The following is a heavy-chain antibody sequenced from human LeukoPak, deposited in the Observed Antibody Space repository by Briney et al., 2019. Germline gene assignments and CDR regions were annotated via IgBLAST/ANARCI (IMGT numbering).Heavy chain of an antibody. V-gene: IGHV4-30-2*01. D-gene: IGHD3-3*01. CDR1: GGSISSGDYP. CDR2: IFHTGHT. CDR3: ARRGVGTTSGYYFDY. Sequence: PSETLSLTCAVSGGSISSGDYPWSWIRQPPGKGLEWIGYIFHTGHTSYNPSLKSRVTISVDMSKNQLSLKLSSVTAADTAVYYCARRGVGTTSGYYFDYWGQGTLVTVSS. J-gene: IGHJ4*02.